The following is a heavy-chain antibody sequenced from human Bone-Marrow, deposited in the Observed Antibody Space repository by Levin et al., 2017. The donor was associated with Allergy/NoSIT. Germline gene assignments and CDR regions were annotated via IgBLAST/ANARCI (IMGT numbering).Heavy chain of an antibody. D-gene: IGHD2-15*01. J-gene: IGHJ4*02. CDR3: ARDPMTCSGGSCCHFDY. CDR2: VSISGDHI. V-gene: IGHV3-21*01. Sequence: GGSLRLSCAASGFTFSNYNMHWVRQSPGKGLEWVSSVSISGDHIYYTDSVKGRFTISRDNAKNSLYLQMNDLRAEDTAVYYCARDPMTCSGGSCCHFDYWGQGALVTVSS. CDR1: GFTFSNYN.